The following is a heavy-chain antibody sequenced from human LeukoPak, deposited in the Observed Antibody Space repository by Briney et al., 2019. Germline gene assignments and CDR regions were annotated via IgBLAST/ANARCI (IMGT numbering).Heavy chain of an antibody. D-gene: IGHD3-10*02. CDR3: AELGITMIGGV. J-gene: IGHJ6*04. CDR2: IKQDGSVK. V-gene: IGHV3-7*01. Sequence: GGSLRLSCAASGLTLSNFWMNWVRQVPGKGLEWVASIKQDGSVKSYVDSVKGRFTLSRDNAKNSLYLQMNSLRAEDTAVYYCAELGITMIGGVWGKGTTVTISS. CDR1: GLTLSNFW.